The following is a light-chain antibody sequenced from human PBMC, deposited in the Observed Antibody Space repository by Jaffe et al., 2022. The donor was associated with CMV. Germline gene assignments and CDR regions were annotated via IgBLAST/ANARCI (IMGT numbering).Light chain of an antibody. J-gene: IGKJ2*01. Sequence: EIVLTQSPGTLSLSPGERATLSCRASQSVSSNNLGWYQQKPGQAPRLLIYAASIRATGIPDRFSGSGSGTDFTLTISRLEPEDFAVFYCHQYGTSPNTFGQGTKLEI. CDR1: QSVSSNN. CDR2: AAS. V-gene: IGKV3-20*01. CDR3: HQYGTSPNT.